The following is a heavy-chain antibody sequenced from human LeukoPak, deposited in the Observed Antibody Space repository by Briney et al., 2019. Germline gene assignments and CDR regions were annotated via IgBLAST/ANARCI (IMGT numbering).Heavy chain of an antibody. CDR2: MNPSSGNT. V-gene: IGHV1-8*01. CDR1: GYTFTSYD. J-gene: IGHJ4*02. D-gene: IGHD5-12*01. Sequence: SVKVSCKASGYTFTSYDINWVRQATGQGLEWMGWMNPSSGNTSYGQKFQGRVNMTRDMSTSKVYMELSSLKSEDTAVYYCARDRVYMVATFIDYWGQGTLVTVSS. CDR3: ARDRVYMVATFIDY.